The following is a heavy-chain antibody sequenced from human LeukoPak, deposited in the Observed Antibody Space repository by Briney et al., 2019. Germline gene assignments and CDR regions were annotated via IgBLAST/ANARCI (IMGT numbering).Heavy chain of an antibody. J-gene: IGHJ4*02. CDR1: GYTFTNYG. V-gene: IGHV1-18*01. CDR2: ISAYNGNT. Sequence: EASVRVSCKASGYTFTNYGISWVRQAPGQGLECMGWISAYNGNTTYAQKLQARVTMTTDTSTSTAYMELRSLRSDDTAVYFCARAAHSYIWVTYRHPSDSWGQGTLVTVSS. D-gene: IGHD3-16*02. CDR3: ARAAHSYIWVTYRHPSDS.